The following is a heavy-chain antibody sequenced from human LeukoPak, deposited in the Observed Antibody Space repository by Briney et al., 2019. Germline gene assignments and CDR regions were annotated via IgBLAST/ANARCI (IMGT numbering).Heavy chain of an antibody. Sequence: ASVKVSCKVSGYTLTELSMHWVRQAPGKGLEWMGGFDPEDGETIYAQKFQGRVTVTEDTSTDTAYMELSSLRSEDTAVYYCATVTRLGVYFDYWGQGTLVTVSS. D-gene: IGHD3-16*01. CDR1: GYTLTELS. CDR3: ATVTRLGVYFDY. V-gene: IGHV1-24*01. CDR2: FDPEDGET. J-gene: IGHJ4*02.